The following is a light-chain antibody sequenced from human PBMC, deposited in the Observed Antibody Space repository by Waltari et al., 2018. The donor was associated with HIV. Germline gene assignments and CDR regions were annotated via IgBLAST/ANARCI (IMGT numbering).Light chain of an antibody. CDR1: SSDVGGYTL. CDR2: EVT. J-gene: IGLJ3*02. V-gene: IGLV2-23*02. Sequence: QSALTQPASVSGSPGQSITISCPGTSSDVGGYTLVSWYHQHPGKAPKLIIYEVTKRPSGVSNRFSASKSGNTASLTISGLQAEDEAHYHCCSYAGSSTLVFGGGTNVIVL. CDR3: CSYAGSSTLV.